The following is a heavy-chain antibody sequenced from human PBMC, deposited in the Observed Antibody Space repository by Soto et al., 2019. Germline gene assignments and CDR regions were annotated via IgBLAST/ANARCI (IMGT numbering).Heavy chain of an antibody. CDR3: ARQGGRSWYSHYGMDV. J-gene: IGHJ6*02. CDR1: GYSFTSYW. CDR2: IDPSDSYT. D-gene: IGHD6-13*01. Sequence: GESLKISCKGSGYSFTSYWISWVRQMPGKGLEWMGRIDPSDSYTNYSPSFQGHVTISADKSISTAYLQWSSLKASDTAMYYCARQGGRSWYSHYGMDVWGQGTTVTVSS. V-gene: IGHV5-10-1*01.